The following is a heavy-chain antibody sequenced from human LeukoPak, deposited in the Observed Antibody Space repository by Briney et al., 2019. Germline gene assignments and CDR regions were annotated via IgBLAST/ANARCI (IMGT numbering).Heavy chain of an antibody. D-gene: IGHD3-10*01. Sequence: PGRSLRLCCAASGFTFSSYWMSWVRQAPGKGLEWVANIKQDGSEKYYVDSVKGRFTISRDNAKNSLYLQMNSLRAEDTAVYYCARIKTGSGSYYFFDYRGQGTLVTVSS. V-gene: IGHV3-7*01. CDR2: IKQDGSEK. J-gene: IGHJ4*02. CDR3: ARIKTGSGSYYFFDY. CDR1: GFTFSSYW.